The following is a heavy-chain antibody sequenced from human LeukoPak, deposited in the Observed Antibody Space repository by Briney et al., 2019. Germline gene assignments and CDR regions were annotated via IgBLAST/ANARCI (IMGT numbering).Heavy chain of an antibody. V-gene: IGHV3-9*01. Sequence: PGGSLRLSCAASGFTFDDYAMHWVRQAPGKGLEWVSGISWNSGSIGYADSVKGRFTISRDNAKNSLYLQMNSLRAEDTALYYCAKGAVRGVLTSLDYWGQGTLVTVSS. CDR1: GFTFDDYA. D-gene: IGHD3-10*01. J-gene: IGHJ4*02. CDR3: AKGAVRGVLTSLDY. CDR2: ISWNSGSI.